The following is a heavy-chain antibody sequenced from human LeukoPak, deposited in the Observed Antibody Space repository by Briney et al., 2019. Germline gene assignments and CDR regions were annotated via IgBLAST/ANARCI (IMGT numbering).Heavy chain of an antibody. CDR3: ARTLLGIDY. Sequence: PGRSLRLSCAASGFTFSSYGMHWVRQAPGKGLEWVAVIWYDGSNKYYADSVKGRLTISRDNSKNTLYLQMNSLRAEDTAVYYCARTLLGIDYWGQGTLVTVSS. CDR1: GFTFSSYG. V-gene: IGHV3-33*01. J-gene: IGHJ4*02. D-gene: IGHD2-15*01. CDR2: IWYDGSNK.